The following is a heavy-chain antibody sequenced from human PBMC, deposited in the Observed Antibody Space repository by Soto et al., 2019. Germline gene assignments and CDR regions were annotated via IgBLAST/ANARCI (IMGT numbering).Heavy chain of an antibody. V-gene: IGHV3-33*01. D-gene: IGHD2-15*01. CDR1: GFTFSSYG. CDR3: ERDGADIVVVVAAADHYFDY. J-gene: IGHJ4*02. Sequence: QVQLVESGGGVVQPGRSLRLSCAASGFTFSSYGMHWVRQAPGKGLEWVAVIWYDGSNKYYADSVKGRFTISRDNSKNTLYLNMNRLRAEDTAVYYCERDGADIVVVVAAADHYFDYWGQGTLVTVSS. CDR2: IWYDGSNK.